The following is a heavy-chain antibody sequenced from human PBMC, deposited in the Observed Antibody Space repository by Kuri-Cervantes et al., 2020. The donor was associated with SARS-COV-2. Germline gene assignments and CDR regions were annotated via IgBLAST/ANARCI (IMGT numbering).Heavy chain of an antibody. J-gene: IGHJ4*02. CDR1: ETTFPNYD. D-gene: IGHD4-17*01. CDR3: ARALVYGDYESFDY. Sequence: ASVKVSCKAPETTFPNYDINWVRQATGQGLEWMGMVKTNSGNTLYAQIFQGRVTMTRDTSTSTVYMELSSLTSEDTAIYYCARALVYGDYESFDYWGQGTLVTVSS. V-gene: IGHV1-8*01. CDR2: VKTNSGNT.